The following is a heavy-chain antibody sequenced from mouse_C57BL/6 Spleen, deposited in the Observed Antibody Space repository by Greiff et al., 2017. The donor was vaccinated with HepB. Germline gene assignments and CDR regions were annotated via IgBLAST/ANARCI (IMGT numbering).Heavy chain of an antibody. Sequence: QVQLQQPGAELVKPGASVKLSCKASGYTFTSYWMHWVKQRPGQGLEWIGMIHPNSGSTNYNEKFKSKATLTVDKSSSTAYMQLSSLTSEDSAVYYCAGLGPGGYYFDYWGQGTTLTVSS. D-gene: IGHD4-1*01. J-gene: IGHJ2*01. V-gene: IGHV1-64*01. CDR3: AGLGPGGYYFDY. CDR2: IHPNSGST. CDR1: GYTFTSYW.